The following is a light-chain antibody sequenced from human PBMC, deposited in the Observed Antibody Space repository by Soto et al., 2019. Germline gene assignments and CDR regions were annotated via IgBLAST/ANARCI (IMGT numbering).Light chain of an antibody. CDR1: QSVDIY. CDR2: DAS. V-gene: IGKV3-11*01. CDR3: QQRYAWPPIT. Sequence: EIVLTQSPATLSLSPGESATLSCRASQSVDIYLAWYQQKVGQPPRLLIYDASTRATGVPARFRGTGSGTDFTLTIGSLETEDFAVYYCQQRYAWPPITFGQGTRLEIK. J-gene: IGKJ5*01.